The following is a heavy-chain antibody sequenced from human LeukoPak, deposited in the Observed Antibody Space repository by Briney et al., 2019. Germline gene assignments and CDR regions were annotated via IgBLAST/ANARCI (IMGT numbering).Heavy chain of an antibody. J-gene: IGHJ4*02. CDR2: ISPSGGST. CDR3: ARGPYPQYGDHGGY. CDR1: GYTFTNYY. V-gene: IGHV1-46*01. D-gene: IGHD4-17*01. Sequence: ASVKVSCKASGYTFTNYYMHWVRQAPGQGLEWMGMISPSGGSTTYAQRFQGRVTMTRDTSTSTIYMELSSLRSEDTAVYYCARGPYPQYGDHGGYWGQGTLSPSPQ.